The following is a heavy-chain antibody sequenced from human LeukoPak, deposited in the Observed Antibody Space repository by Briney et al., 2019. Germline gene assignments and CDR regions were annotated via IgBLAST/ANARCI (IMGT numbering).Heavy chain of an antibody. V-gene: IGHV4-59*01. Sequence: PSETLSLTCTVSGGSISSYYWSWIRQPPGKGLEWIGYIYYSGSTNYNPSLKSRVTISVDTSKNQFSLKLSSVTAADTAVYYCARNDGYNYPWYFDLWGRGTLVTVSS. J-gene: IGHJ2*01. CDR1: GGSISSYY. D-gene: IGHD5-24*01. CDR2: IYYSGST. CDR3: ARNDGYNYPWYFDL.